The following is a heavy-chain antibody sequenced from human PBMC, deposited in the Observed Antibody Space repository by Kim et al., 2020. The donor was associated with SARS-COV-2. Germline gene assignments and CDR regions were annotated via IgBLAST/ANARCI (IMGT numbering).Heavy chain of an antibody. V-gene: IGHV1-69*13. Sequence: SVKVSCKASGGTFSSYAISWVRQAPGQGLEWMGGIIPIFGTANYAQKFQGRVTITADESTSTAYMELSSLRSEDTAVYYCASPSVKPNAGPLFAFDIWGQGTMVTVSS. CDR1: GGTFSSYA. CDR2: IIPIFGTA. CDR3: ASPSVKPNAGPLFAFDI. D-gene: IGHD2-8*01. J-gene: IGHJ3*02.